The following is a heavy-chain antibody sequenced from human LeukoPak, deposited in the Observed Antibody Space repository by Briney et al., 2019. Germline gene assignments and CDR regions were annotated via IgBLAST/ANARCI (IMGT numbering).Heavy chain of an antibody. Sequence: GGSLRLSCAASGFTYNDYAMSWVRQAPGKGLQWVSTISNGGGATYYADSVEGRFTISRDNAKNSLYMQMNSLRAEDTAVYYCMTASRSSSWPPPTWGQGTLVTVSS. J-gene: IGHJ5*02. CDR3: MTASRSSSWPPPT. CDR1: GFTYNDYA. CDR2: ISNGGGAT. V-gene: IGHV3-23*01. D-gene: IGHD6-13*01.